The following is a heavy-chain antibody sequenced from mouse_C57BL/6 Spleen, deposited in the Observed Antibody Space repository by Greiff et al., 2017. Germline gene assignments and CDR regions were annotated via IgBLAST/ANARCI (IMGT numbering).Heavy chain of an antibody. V-gene: IGHV1-18*01. CDR3: AREYGRGYDAMDY. J-gene: IGHJ4*01. Sequence: EVQLQQSGPELVKPGASVKIPCKASGYTFPDSNMDWVKQSHGKSLEWIGDINPNNGGTIYNQKFKGKATLTVDKSSSTAYMELLSRTAEDTADYYGAREYGRGYDAMDYWGQGTSVTVSS. CDR2: INPNNGGT. D-gene: IGHD1-1*01. CDR1: GYTFPDSN.